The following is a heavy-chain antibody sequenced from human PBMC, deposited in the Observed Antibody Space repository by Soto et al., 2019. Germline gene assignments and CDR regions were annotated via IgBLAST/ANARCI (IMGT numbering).Heavy chain of an antibody. V-gene: IGHV4-34*01. D-gene: IGHD5-18*01. CDR3: ARGRKDTAANWFDP. Sequence: PSETLSLTCAVYGGSFSGYYWSWIRQPPGKGLEWIGEINHSGSTNYNPSLKSRVTISVDTSKNQFSLKLSSVTAADTAVYYCARGRKDTAANWFDPWGQGTLVTVSS. J-gene: IGHJ5*02. CDR1: GGSFSGYY. CDR2: INHSGST.